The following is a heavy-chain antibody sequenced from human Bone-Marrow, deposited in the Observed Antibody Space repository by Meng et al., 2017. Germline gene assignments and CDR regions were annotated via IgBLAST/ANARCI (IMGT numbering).Heavy chain of an antibody. Sequence: GESLKISCTASGFTFGDYAMSWVRQAPGKGLEWVGFIRSKAYGGTTEYAASVKGRFTISRDDSKSIAYLQMNSLKTEDTAVYYCTRVVTGDYWGQGNLVT. D-gene: IGHD3-10*01. CDR2: IRSKAYGGTT. V-gene: IGHV3-49*04. CDR3: TRVVTGDY. CDR1: GFTFGDYA. J-gene: IGHJ4*01.